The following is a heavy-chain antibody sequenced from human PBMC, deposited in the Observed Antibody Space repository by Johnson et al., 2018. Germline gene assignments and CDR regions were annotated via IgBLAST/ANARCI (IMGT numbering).Heavy chain of an antibody. Sequence: VQLVESGGGLVQPGGSLRLSCAASGFTFSSYSMNWVRQAPGKGLEWVSYISSSSSTIYYADSVKGRFTISRDNAKNSLYLQMNSLRDEDTAVYYRARAIVGKGYFQHWGQGTLVTVSS. CDR3: ARAIVGKGYFQH. J-gene: IGHJ1*01. V-gene: IGHV3-48*02. CDR1: GFTFSSYS. CDR2: ISSSSSTI. D-gene: IGHD1-26*01.